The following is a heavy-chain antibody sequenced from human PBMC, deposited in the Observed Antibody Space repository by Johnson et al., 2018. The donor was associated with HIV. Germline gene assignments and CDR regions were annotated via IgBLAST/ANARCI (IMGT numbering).Heavy chain of an antibody. CDR3: ARGRGYGAERGALDN. D-gene: IGHD4-17*01. J-gene: IGHJ3*02. CDR2: INWSGHDT. CDR1: GFSFSNYG. Sequence: VQLVESGGGVVQPGRSLRVSCAASGFSFSNYGMNWVRQVPGKGLEWVSGINWSGHDTAYSDSVKGRFTISRDNAKKSLYLQMNGLRDEDTAWYYCARGRGYGAERGALDNWGQGKWSPSLQ. V-gene: IGHV3-20*04.